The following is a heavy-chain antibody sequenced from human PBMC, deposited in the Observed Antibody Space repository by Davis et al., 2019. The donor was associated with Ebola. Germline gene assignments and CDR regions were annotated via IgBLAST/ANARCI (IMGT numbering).Heavy chain of an antibody. CDR3: ATASSDYHWYYAMDV. CDR2: IIYIFGAP. V-gene: IGHV1-69*06. J-gene: IGHJ6*02. Sequence: AASVKVSCKASGYTFTSYGISWVRQAPGQGLEWMGGIIYIFGAPNYAQKFQGRVTITADKSTSTAYLELSSLRSEDTAVYYCATASSDYHWYYAMDVWGQGTTVTVSS. CDR1: GYTFTSYG. D-gene: IGHD3-22*01.